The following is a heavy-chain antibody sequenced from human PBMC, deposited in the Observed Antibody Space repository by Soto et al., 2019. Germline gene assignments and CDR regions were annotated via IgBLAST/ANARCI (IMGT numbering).Heavy chain of an antibody. CDR1: GFTFSSYW. J-gene: IGHJ3*02. D-gene: IGHD5-12*01. V-gene: IGHV3-7*01. Sequence: GGSLRLSCAAAGFTFSSYWMSWVRQAPGKGLEWVANIKQDGSEKYYVDSVKGRFTISRDNAKNSLYLQMNSLRAEDTAVYYCARDQNSGYDEVDAFDIWGQGKMVNGSS. CDR2: IKQDGSEK. CDR3: ARDQNSGYDEVDAFDI.